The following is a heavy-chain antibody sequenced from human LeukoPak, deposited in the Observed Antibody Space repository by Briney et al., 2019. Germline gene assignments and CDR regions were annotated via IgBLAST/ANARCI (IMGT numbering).Heavy chain of an antibody. D-gene: IGHD3-3*01. CDR3: ARGRKVLRFLEWLGTIDY. J-gene: IGHJ4*02. V-gene: IGHV4-61*02. Sequence: SETLSLTCTVSGDSISSGDYYWSWIRQPAGKGLEWIGRISSSGSTNYNPSLKSRVTISVDTSKNQFSLKLSSVTAADTAVYYCARGRKVLRFLEWLGTIDYWGQGTLVTVSS. CDR1: GDSISSGDYY. CDR2: ISSSGST.